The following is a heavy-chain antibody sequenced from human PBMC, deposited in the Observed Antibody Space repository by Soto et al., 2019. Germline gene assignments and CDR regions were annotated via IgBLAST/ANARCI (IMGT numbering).Heavy chain of an antibody. J-gene: IGHJ4*02. Sequence: QVQLVQSGAQVKKPGASVKVSCKTSGFTFTSYGISWVRQVPGQGLEWLGWISAFSGNADYTERLHGRVTMTTDASTSTAYVELRSLRSDDTAIYYCARDRERNPWHFDHWGQGTLVTVSS. CDR2: ISAFSGNA. CDR1: GFTFTSYG. CDR3: ARDRERNPWHFDH. V-gene: IGHV1-18*04. D-gene: IGHD3-10*01.